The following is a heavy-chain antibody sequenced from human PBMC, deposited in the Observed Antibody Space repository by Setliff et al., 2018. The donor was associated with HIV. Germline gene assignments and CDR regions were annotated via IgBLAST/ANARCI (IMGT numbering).Heavy chain of an antibody. D-gene: IGHD3-10*01. CDR1: GFMFGSYG. V-gene: IGHV3-30*18. CDR3: AKKGGASRTYYRNYMDV. CDR2: ISNDGSHK. Sequence: GGSLRLSCAASGFMFGSYGMHWVRQAPVKGLEWMALISNDGSHKYYADSVKGRFTISRDNSKNTLYLQMNSLRADDTAVYYCAKKGGASRTYYRNYMDVWGKGTTVTVSS. J-gene: IGHJ6*03.